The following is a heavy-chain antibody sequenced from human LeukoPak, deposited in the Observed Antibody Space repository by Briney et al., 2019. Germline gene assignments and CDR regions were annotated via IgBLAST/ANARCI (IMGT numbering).Heavy chain of an antibody. J-gene: IGHJ6*03. CDR2: IYTSGST. Sequence: SETLSLTCTVSGGPISSYYWSWIRQPPGKGLEWIGYIYTSGSTNYNPSLKSRVTISVDTSKNQVSLKVSSVTAADTAVYYCARAPTKIYYYMDVWGKGTTVTVSS. CDR1: GGPISSYY. V-gene: IGHV4-4*09. D-gene: IGHD5-24*01. CDR3: ARAPTKIYYYMDV.